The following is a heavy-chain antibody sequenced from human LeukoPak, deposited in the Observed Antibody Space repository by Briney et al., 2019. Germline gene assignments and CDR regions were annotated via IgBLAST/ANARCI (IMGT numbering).Heavy chain of an antibody. CDR3: ARARGEGYYYDSSGP. CDR2: IYYSGST. J-gene: IGHJ3*01. CDR1: GGSISSGDYY. D-gene: IGHD3-22*01. V-gene: IGHV4-30-4*01. Sequence: SEALSLTCTVSGGSISSGDYYWSWIRQPPGKGLEWIGYIYYSGSTYYNPSLKSRVTISVDTSKNQFSLKLSSVTAADTAVYYCARARGEGYYYDSSGPWGQGTMVTVSS.